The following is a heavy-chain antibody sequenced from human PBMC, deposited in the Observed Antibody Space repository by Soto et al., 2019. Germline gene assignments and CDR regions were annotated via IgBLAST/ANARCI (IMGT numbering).Heavy chain of an antibody. Sequence: SETLSLTCAVSGHSISSGFYYWGWIRQPPGKGLEWIGSIYHSGSTYYNPSLKSRVTMSVDTSKNQLSLKLSSVTAADTAVYYCSRSALDCWGQGTLVTVSS. CDR1: GHSISSGFYY. CDR2: IYHSGST. CDR3: SRSALDC. V-gene: IGHV4-38-2*01. J-gene: IGHJ4*02.